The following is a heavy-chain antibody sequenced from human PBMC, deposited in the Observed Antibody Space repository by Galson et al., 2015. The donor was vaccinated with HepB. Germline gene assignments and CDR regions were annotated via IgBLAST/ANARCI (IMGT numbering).Heavy chain of an antibody. CDR2: ISSGGSYI. CDR3: VRESLMAMVTFDL. D-gene: IGHD5-18*01. Sequence: SLRLSCAASGFTFTGYAMNWVRQPPGRGLEWISSISSGGSYIYYADSVKGRFTISRDNARNSLFLQLNSLRAEDTAVYYCVRESLMAMVTFDLWGRGTLVTVSS. CDR1: GFTFTGYA. J-gene: IGHJ4*02. V-gene: IGHV3-21*01.